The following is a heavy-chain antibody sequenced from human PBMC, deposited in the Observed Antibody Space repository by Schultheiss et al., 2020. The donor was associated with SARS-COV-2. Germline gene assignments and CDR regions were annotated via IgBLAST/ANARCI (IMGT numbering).Heavy chain of an antibody. V-gene: IGHV4-59*08. J-gene: IGHJ5*02. CDR2: IYYSGST. Sequence: SETLSLTCTVSGGSISSYYWSWIRQPPGKGLEWIGYIYYSGSTNYNPSLKSRVTISVDTSKNQFSLKLSSVTAADTAVYYCARVPLITMVRDGGWFDPWGQGTLVTVSS. CDR3: ARVPLITMVRDGGWFDP. D-gene: IGHD3-10*01. CDR1: GGSISSYY.